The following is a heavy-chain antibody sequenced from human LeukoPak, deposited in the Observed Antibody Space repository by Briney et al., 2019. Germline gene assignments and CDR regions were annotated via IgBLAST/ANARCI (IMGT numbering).Heavy chain of an antibody. CDR1: GYSFTSYW. J-gene: IGHJ4*02. Sequence: GESLKISCKGSGYSFTSYWIGWVRQMPGKGLEWMGIIYPGDSDTRYSPSFQGQVTISADKSISTAYLQWSSLKASDTAMYYCARQGAIFGVVILFDYWGRGTLVTVSS. CDR2: IYPGDSDT. V-gene: IGHV5-51*01. CDR3: ARQGAIFGVVILFDY. D-gene: IGHD3-3*01.